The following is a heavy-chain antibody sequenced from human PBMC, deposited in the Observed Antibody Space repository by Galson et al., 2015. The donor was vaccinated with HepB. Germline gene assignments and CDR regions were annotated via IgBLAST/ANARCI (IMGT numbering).Heavy chain of an antibody. CDR3: GRSLDYNEFDY. D-gene: IGHD4/OR15-4a*01. CDR2: IHPGKSVI. CDR1: GYIFTNYW. J-gene: IGHJ4*02. Sequence: QSGAEVKKPGESLKISCKGSGYIFTNYWIGWVRQMPGKGLEWMGIIHPGKSVIRYSPSFQGQVTISADKSITTAYLQWRSLKASDTAIYYCGRSLDYNEFDYWGQGTLATVSS. V-gene: IGHV5-51*03.